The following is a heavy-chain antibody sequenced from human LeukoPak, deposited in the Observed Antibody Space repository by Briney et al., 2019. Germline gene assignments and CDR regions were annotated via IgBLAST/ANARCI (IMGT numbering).Heavy chain of an antibody. CDR2: IKQDGSEK. V-gene: IGHV3-7*01. CDR1: GFTFSSYW. CDR3: ARDGVMYYYGSGSYNWFGP. Sequence: GGSLRLSCAASGFTFSSYWMSWVRQAPGKGLEWVANIKQDGSEKYYVDSVKGRFTISRDNAKNSLYLQMNSLRAEDTAVYYCARDGVMYYYGSGSYNWFGPWGQGTLVTVSS. J-gene: IGHJ5*02. D-gene: IGHD3-10*01.